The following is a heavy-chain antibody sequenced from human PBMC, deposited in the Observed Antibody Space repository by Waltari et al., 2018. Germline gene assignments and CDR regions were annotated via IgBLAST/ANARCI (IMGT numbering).Heavy chain of an antibody. D-gene: IGHD3-22*01. CDR2: INHSGST. CDR3: ARGRRGANYYYDSSGHKGPFDI. J-gene: IGHJ3*02. V-gene: IGHV4-34*01. Sequence: QVQLQQWGAGLLKPSETLSLTCAVYGGSFSGYYWSWIRQPPGKGLEWIGEINHSGSTNYNPSLKSRVTISVDTSKNQFSLKLSSVTAADTAVYYCARGRRGANYYYDSSGHKGPFDIWGQGTMVTVSS. CDR1: GGSFSGYY.